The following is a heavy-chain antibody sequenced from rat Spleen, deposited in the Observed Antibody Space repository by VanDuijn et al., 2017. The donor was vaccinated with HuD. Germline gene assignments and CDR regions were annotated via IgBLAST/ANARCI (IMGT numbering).Heavy chain of an antibody. J-gene: IGHJ1*01. CDR1: GFNFINYY. CDR3: ARHGATASWWYFDF. D-gene: IGHD1-1*01. Sequence: EVQLVESGGGLVQPGRSMKLSCAASGFNFINYYMAWVRQAPTKGLEWVASMTTGGGNTYYRDSVRGRFTISRDNAKKTLYLQMDSLRSEDTATYYCARHGATASWWYFDFWGPGTMVTVSS. CDR2: MTTGGGNT. V-gene: IGHV5-25*01.